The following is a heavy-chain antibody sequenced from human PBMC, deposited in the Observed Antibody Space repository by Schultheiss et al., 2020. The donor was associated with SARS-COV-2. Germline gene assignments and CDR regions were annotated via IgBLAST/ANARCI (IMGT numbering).Heavy chain of an antibody. Sequence: ASVKVSCKASGYTFTSYGISWVRQAPGQGLEWMGWISAHNGNTNYAQKFRGRVTMTRNTSISTAYMELSSLRSEDTAVYYCARARVATITLSLYYYYGMDVWGQGTTDTVSS. CDR3: ARARVATITLSLYYYYGMDV. V-gene: IGHV1-18*01. CDR2: ISAHNGNT. CDR1: GYTFTSYG. J-gene: IGHJ6*02. D-gene: IGHD5-12*01.